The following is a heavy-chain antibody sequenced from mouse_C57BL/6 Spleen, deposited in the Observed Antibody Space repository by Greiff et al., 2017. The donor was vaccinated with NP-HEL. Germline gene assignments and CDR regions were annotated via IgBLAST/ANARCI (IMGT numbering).Heavy chain of an antibody. Sequence: EVQGVESGGGLVKPGGSLKLSCAASGFTFSSYAMSWVRQTPEKRLEWVATISDGGSYTYYPDNVKGRFTISRDNAKNNLYLQMSHLKSEDTAMYYCARDYYGSSYVPPWFAYWGQGTLVTVSA. CDR3: ARDYYGSSYVPPWFAY. J-gene: IGHJ3*01. CDR2: ISDGGSYT. V-gene: IGHV5-4*01. D-gene: IGHD1-1*01. CDR1: GFTFSSYA.